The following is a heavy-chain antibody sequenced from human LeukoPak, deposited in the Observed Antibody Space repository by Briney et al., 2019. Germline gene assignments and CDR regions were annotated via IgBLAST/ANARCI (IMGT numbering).Heavy chain of an antibody. V-gene: IGHV3-21*01. Sequence: PGGSLRLSCAASGFTFSSYSMNWVRQAPGKGLEWVSSISSSSSYIYYADSVKGRFTISRDNAKNSLYLQMNSLRAEDTAVYYCARELVAAGTVYFDYWGQGTLVTVSS. CDR1: GFTFSSYS. J-gene: IGHJ4*02. D-gene: IGHD1-14*01. CDR2: ISSSSSYI. CDR3: ARELVAAGTVYFDY.